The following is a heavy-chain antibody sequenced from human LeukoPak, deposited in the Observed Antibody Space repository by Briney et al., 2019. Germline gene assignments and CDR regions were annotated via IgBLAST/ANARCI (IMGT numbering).Heavy chain of an antibody. CDR2: INSDGSST. Sequence: GGSLRLSCAASGFTFSSYWMHWVRQAPGKGLVWVSRINSDGSSTSYADSVKGRFTISRDNAKNTLYLQMNSLRAEDTAVYYCARGPPQGHFDYWGQGTLVTVSS. CDR3: ARGPPQGHFDY. J-gene: IGHJ4*02. V-gene: IGHV3-74*01. CDR1: GFTFSSYW.